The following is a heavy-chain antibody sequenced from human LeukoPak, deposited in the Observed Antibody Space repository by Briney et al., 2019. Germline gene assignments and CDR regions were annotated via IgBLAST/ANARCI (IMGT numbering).Heavy chain of an antibody. D-gene: IGHD3-22*01. CDR2: ISYDGSNK. CDR1: GFTFSSYA. Sequence: PGRSLRLSCAASGFTFSSYAMHWVRQAPGKGLEWVAVISYDGSNKYYADSVKGRFTISRDNSKNTLYLQMNSLRAEDTAVYYCASHPTYYYDSSGYYPYWGQGTLVTVSS. CDR3: ASHPTYYYDSSGYYPY. J-gene: IGHJ4*02. V-gene: IGHV3-30-3*01.